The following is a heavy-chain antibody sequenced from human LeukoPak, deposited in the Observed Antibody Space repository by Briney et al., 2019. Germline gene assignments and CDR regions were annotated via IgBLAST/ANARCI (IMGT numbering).Heavy chain of an antibody. CDR3: ARVLKTYYYDSSGYYGNY. Sequence: PGGSLRLSCAASGFTFSSYSMNWLRQAPGKGLEWVSSISSSSSYIYYADSVKGRFTISRDNAKNSLYLQMNSLRAEDTAVYYFARVLKTYYYDSSGYYGNYWGQGTLVTVSS. CDR2: ISSSSSYI. D-gene: IGHD3-22*01. J-gene: IGHJ4*02. CDR1: GFTFSSYS. V-gene: IGHV3-21*01.